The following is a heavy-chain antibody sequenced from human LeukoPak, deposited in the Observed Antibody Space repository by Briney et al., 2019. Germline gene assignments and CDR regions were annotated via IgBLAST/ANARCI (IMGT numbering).Heavy chain of an antibody. CDR1: GHTFTGYY. V-gene: IGHV1-2*02. D-gene: IGHD3-10*01. CDR3: ARAVERVLLWFGESPPLFDY. CDR2: INPNSGGT. Sequence: ASVKVSCKASGHTFTGYYMHWVRQAPGQGLEWMGWINPNSGGTNYAQKFQGRVTMTRDTSISTAYMELSRLRSDDTAVYYCARAVERVLLWFGESPPLFDYWGQGTLVTVSS. J-gene: IGHJ4*02.